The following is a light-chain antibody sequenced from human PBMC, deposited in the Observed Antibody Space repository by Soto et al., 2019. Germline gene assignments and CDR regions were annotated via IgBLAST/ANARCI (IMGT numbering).Light chain of an antibody. Sequence: QSALTQPRSVSGSPGQSVTIPCTGTSSDVGGANYVSWYQQHPGKAPKLMIYDVSERPSGVPDRFSGSKSGNTASLTISGRQAEDEDDYHCFSHVVSNTRIFGGGTKVTVL. J-gene: IGLJ2*01. V-gene: IGLV2-11*02. CDR2: DVS. CDR3: FSHVVSNTRI. CDR1: SSDVGGANY.